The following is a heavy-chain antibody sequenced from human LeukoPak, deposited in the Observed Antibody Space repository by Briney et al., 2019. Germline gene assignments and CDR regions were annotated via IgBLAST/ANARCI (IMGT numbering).Heavy chain of an antibody. J-gene: IGHJ6*02. D-gene: IGHD2-15*01. CDR1: GFTFSTSA. V-gene: IGHV3-23*01. CDR3: AGLYCSGGSCTPYYYYYGMDV. Sequence: GGSLRLSCAASGFTFSTSAMSWVRQAPGKGLEWVSGISGSGGSTYYADSVKGRFTISRDNSKNTLYLQMNSLRAEDTAVYYCAGLYCSGGSCTPYYYYYGMDVWGQGTTVTVSS. CDR2: ISGSGGST.